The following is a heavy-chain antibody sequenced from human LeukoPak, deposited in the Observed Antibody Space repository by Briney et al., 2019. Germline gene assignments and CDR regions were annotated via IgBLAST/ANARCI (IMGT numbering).Heavy chain of an antibody. CDR3: ARDHNWGLDY. CDR1: GFTFSSYS. CDR2: TSGSSSTI. J-gene: IGHJ4*02. V-gene: IGHV3-48*02. Sequence: GGSLRLSCAASGFTFSSYSINWVRQAPGKGLEWLSYTSGSSSTIYYADSVKGRFTISRDNAKNSLYLQMNSLRDEDTAVYYCARDHNWGLDYWGQGTVVTVSS. D-gene: IGHD7-27*01.